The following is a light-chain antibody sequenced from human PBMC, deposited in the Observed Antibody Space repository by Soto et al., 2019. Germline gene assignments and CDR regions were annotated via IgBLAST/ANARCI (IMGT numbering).Light chain of an antibody. CDR2: SAS. CDR1: QSVTNY. V-gene: IGKV1-39*01. Sequence: DIQMTQSPSSLSAFVGDRVTITCRASQSVTNYLNWYQQKPGKAPILLIYSASTLQSGVPSRFSGSGSGTDFTLTISTLQPEDFATYFCQQSYDTRMYTFGQGTKLEI. CDR3: QQSYDTRMYT. J-gene: IGKJ2*01.